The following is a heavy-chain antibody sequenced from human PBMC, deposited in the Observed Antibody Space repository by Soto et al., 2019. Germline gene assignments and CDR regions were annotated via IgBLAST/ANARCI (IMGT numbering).Heavy chain of an antibody. V-gene: IGHV4-34*01. CDR3: AAVVAAIGWFDP. CDR2: INHSGST. Sequence: SETLSLTCAVYGGSFSGYYWSWIRQPPGKGLEWIGEINHSGSTNYKSSLKSRVTISVGTSKNQFSLKLSSVTAADTAVYYCAAVVAAIGWFDPWGQGTLVTVSS. D-gene: IGHD2-15*01. J-gene: IGHJ5*02. CDR1: GGSFSGYY.